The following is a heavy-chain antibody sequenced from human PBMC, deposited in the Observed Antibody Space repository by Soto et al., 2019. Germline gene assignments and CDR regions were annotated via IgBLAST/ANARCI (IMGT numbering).Heavy chain of an antibody. CDR1: GYTFTSYY. CDR3: AMSAYCGGDCYSPRLADAFDI. Sequence: ASVKVSCKASGYTFTSYYMHWVRQAPGQGLEWMGIINPSGGSTSYAQKFQGRVTMTRDTSTSTVYMELSSLRSEDTAVYYCAMSAYCGGDCYSPRLADAFDIWGQGTMVTVSS. CDR2: INPSGGST. J-gene: IGHJ3*02. D-gene: IGHD2-21*02. V-gene: IGHV1-46*01.